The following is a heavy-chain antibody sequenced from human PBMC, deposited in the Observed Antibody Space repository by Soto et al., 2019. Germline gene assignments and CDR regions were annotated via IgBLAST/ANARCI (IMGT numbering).Heavy chain of an antibody. V-gene: IGHV3-30-3*01. CDR3: ARVRGGYNFRWGVDY. J-gene: IGHJ4*02. CDR1: GFTFSSYA. CDR2: ISYDGSNK. Sequence: QVQLVESGGGVVQPGRSLRLSCAASGFTFSSYAMHWVRQAPGKGLEWVAVISYDGSNKYYADSVKGRFTISRDNSKNTLYLNMNSLRAEDTAVYYCARVRGGYNFRWGVDYWGQGTLVTVSS. D-gene: IGHD5-12*01.